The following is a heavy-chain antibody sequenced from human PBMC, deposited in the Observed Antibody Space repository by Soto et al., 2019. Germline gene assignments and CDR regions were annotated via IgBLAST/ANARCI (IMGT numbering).Heavy chain of an antibody. CDR1: GFMFSGYA. D-gene: IGHD3-10*01. Sequence: GGSLRLSCAASGFMFSGYAMHWFRQAPGKGLEWVAIISNDGSNKYYADSVKGRFTISRDNSKNTLYLQMNSLRADDTAIYYCVRDSGGAYYYGMDVWGQGTTVTVSS. J-gene: IGHJ6*02. V-gene: IGHV3-30-3*01. CDR3: VRDSGGAYYYGMDV. CDR2: ISNDGSNK.